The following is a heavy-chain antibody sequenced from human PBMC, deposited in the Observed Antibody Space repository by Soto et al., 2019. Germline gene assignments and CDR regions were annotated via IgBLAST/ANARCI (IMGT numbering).Heavy chain of an antibody. V-gene: IGHV4-34*01. Sequence: PSETLSLTCAVYGGSFSGYYWSWIRQPPGKGLEWIGEIHHSGSTNYNPSLKSRVTLSVDTSKNQFSLKLSSVTAADTAVYYCARVASNYESYYFDYWGQGTLVTVSS. CDR1: GGSFSGYY. D-gene: IGHD4-4*01. CDR2: IHHSGST. CDR3: ARVASNYESYYFDY. J-gene: IGHJ4*02.